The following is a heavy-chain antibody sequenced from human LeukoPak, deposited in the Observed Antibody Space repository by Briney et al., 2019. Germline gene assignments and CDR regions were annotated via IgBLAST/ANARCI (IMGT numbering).Heavy chain of an antibody. CDR1: AFTFRTYS. Sequence: GGSLRLSCAASAFTFRTYSMNWVRQAPGKGLEWVSDISSSGSTIYFADSVKGRFTISRDNAKNSLYLQMNSLRDEDTAVYYCAGLEYYYVSGNYYKLFDYWGQGTLVTVCS. J-gene: IGHJ4*02. CDR3: AGLEYYYVSGNYYKLFDY. V-gene: IGHV3-48*02. D-gene: IGHD3-10*01. CDR2: ISSSGSTI.